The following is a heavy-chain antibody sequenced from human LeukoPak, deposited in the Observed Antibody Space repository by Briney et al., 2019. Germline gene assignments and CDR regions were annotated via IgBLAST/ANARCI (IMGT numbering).Heavy chain of an antibody. CDR1: GYTFTDYF. Sequence: ASVKVSCKASGYTFTDYFIHWVRQAPGQGLEWMGWISAYNGNTNYAQKLQGRVTMTTDTSTSTAYMELRSLRSDDTAVYYCARGGPIVATNWFDPWGQGTLVTVSS. V-gene: IGHV1-18*04. CDR3: ARGGPIVATNWFDP. CDR2: ISAYNGNT. J-gene: IGHJ5*02. D-gene: IGHD5-12*01.